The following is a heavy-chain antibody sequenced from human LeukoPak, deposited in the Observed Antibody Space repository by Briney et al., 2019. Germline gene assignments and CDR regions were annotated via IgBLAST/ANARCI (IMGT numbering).Heavy chain of an antibody. J-gene: IGHJ4*02. CDR3: AKDRPYYYDSSGYSY. CDR2: ISGSGGST. V-gene: IGHV3-23*01. D-gene: IGHD3-22*01. Sequence: PGGSLRLSCAAPGFTFSSYAMSWVRQAPGKGLEWVSAISGSGGSTYYADSVKGRFTISRDNSKNTLYLQMNSLRAEDTAVYYCAKDRPYYYDSSGYSYWGQGTLVTVSS. CDR1: GFTFSSYA.